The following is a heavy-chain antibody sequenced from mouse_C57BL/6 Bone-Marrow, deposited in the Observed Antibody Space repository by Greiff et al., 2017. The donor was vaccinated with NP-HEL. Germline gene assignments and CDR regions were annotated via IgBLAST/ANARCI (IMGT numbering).Heavy chain of an antibody. Sequence: VKLVESGPELVKPGASVKLSCKASGYTFTSYDINWVKQRPGQGLEWIGWIYPRDGSTKYNEKFKGKATLTVDTSSSTAYMELHSLTSEDSAVYFCARQGCGSPWYFDVWGTGTTVTVSS. V-gene: IGHV1-85*01. CDR1: GYTFTSYD. J-gene: IGHJ1*03. CDR3: ARQGCGSPWYFDV. D-gene: IGHD1-1*01. CDR2: IYPRDGST.